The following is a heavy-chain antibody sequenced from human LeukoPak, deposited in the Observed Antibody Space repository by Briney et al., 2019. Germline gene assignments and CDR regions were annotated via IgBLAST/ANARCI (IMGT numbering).Heavy chain of an antibody. CDR2: IYTSGST. D-gene: IGHD3-22*01. J-gene: IGHJ3*02. CDR1: GGSISSGSYY. Sequence: SQTLSLTCTVSGGSISSGSYYWGWIRQPAGKGLEWIGRIYTSGSTNYNPSLKSRVTISVDTSKNQFSLKLSSVTAADTAVYYCARDHDPYYYDSSGYAFDIWGQGTMVTVSS. CDR3: ARDHDPYYYDSSGYAFDI. V-gene: IGHV4-61*02.